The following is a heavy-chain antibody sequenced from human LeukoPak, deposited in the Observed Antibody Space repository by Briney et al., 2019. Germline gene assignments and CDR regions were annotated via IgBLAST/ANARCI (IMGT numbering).Heavy chain of an antibody. J-gene: IGHJ2*01. Sequence: PGGSLRLSCAASGFTFSSYWMSWVRQAPGKGLEWVANIKQDGSEKYYVDSVKGRFTISRDNAKNSLYLQMNSLRAEDTAEYYCAREWLAAYWYFDLWGRGTLVTVSS. CDR3: AREWLAAYWYFDL. CDR1: GFTFSSYW. CDR2: IKQDGSEK. D-gene: IGHD6-19*01. V-gene: IGHV3-7*01.